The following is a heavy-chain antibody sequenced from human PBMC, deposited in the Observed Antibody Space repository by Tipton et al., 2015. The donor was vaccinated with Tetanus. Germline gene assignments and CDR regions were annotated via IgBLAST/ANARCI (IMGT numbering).Heavy chain of an antibody. CDR2: IYHSGST. CDR1: GGSVSRSSHY. J-gene: IGHJ4*02. D-gene: IGHD1-1*01. V-gene: IGHV4-61*01. CDR3: ARANNDIPKKGPFDS. Sequence: TLSLTCIVSGGSVSRSSHYWSWIRQPPGKPLEWVGYIYHSGSTNYNPSLKSRVTISFGTSENQFSLNLESVTAADTAVYYCARANNDIPKKGPFDSWGQGTLVIVSS.